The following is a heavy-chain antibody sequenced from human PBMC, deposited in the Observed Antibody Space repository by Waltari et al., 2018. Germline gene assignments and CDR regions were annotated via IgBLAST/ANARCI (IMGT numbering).Heavy chain of an antibody. CDR3: ARGLGGSYSLQNPFDF. Sequence: QVQLEQSGAEVKKPGSSVKVSCQASGGPFRRYSFTWMRQAPGQGLDWMGGIVLMFGKPTYAQKFQGRVWITADESSSTVYMELSSLRSDDTAIYHCARGLGGSYSLQNPFDFWGQGTMVTVSS. CDR1: GGPFRRYS. J-gene: IGHJ3*01. D-gene: IGHD1-26*01. CDR2: IVLMFGKP. V-gene: IGHV1-69*01.